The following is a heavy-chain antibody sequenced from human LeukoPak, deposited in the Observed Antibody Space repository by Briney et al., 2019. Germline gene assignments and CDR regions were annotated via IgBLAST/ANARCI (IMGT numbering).Heavy chain of an antibody. CDR3: ARHSLPGTTPFDY. CDR1: GYTFSTYY. D-gene: IGHD1-1*01. Sequence: GASVKVSCKASGYTFSTYYMHWVRQAPEQGLERMGVINPSGGSTSYAQRFQGRVTMTRDTSTSTFYMELSSLRSEDTAVYYCARHSLPGTTPFDYWGQGTLVTVSS. CDR2: INPSGGST. J-gene: IGHJ4*02. V-gene: IGHV1-46*01.